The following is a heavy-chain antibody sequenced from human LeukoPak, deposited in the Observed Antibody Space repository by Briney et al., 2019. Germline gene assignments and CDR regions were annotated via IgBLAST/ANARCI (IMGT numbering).Heavy chain of an antibody. D-gene: IGHD6-6*01. CDR1: GFTFSSYG. V-gene: IGHV3-33*01. J-gene: IGHJ4*02. CDR3: VRDLAARHFDY. Sequence: PGRSLRLSCAASGFTFSSYGMHWVRQAPGKGLEWVAVIWYDGSKKYYGDSVKGRFTISRDNSKTTLYLQMNSLRGEDTAIYYCVRDLAARHFDYWGQGTLVTVSS. CDR2: IWYDGSKK.